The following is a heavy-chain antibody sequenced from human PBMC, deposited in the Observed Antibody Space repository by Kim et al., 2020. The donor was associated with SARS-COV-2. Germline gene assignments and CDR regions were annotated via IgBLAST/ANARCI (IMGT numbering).Heavy chain of an antibody. CDR3: ARAVGARRDEAYDI. CDR1: GYSFTTSW. J-gene: IGHJ3*02. D-gene: IGHD1-26*01. Sequence: GESLKISCKGSGYSFTTSWIVWVRQMPGKGLEWLGRIDPSDSYKDYSPSFQGHVTISADKSITTAYLQWSSLKASDNAIYFCARAVGARRDEAYDIWGQG. V-gene: IGHV5-10-1*01. CDR2: IDPSDSYK.